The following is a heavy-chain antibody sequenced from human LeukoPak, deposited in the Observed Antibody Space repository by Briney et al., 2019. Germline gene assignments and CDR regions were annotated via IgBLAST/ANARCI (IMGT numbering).Heavy chain of an antibody. D-gene: IGHD3-10*01. V-gene: IGHV1-69*13. CDR2: IIPIFGTA. J-gene: IGHJ4*02. Sequence: GASVKVSCKASGGTFSSYAISWVRQAPGQGLEWMGGIIPIFGTASYAQKFQGRVTITADESTSTAYMELSSLRSEDTAVYYCARPTQHYGSGSYYEAFDYWGQGTLVTVSS. CDR1: GGTFSSYA. CDR3: ARPTQHYGSGSYYEAFDY.